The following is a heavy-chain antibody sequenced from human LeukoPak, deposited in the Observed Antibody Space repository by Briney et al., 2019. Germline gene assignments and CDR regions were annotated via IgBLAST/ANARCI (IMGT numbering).Heavy chain of an antibody. D-gene: IGHD5-12*01. CDR1: GFTFSDYS. J-gene: IGHJ4*02. CDR3: ARDHRYAFDN. V-gene: IGHV3-48*04. Sequence: GGSLRLSCAASGFTFSDYSMNWVRQAPGKGLEWISYVGISSGNTKYADSVKGRFTISGDSAMNSVFLQMNSLRVEDTAVYYCARDHRYAFDNWGQGTLVTVSS. CDR2: VGISSGNT.